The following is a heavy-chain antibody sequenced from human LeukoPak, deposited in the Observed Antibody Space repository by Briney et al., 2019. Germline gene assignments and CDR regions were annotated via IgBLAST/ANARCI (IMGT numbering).Heavy chain of an antibody. D-gene: IGHD5-24*01. J-gene: IGHJ6*02. Sequence: DSVEGRVTISRDNSKNTLYLQMNSLRAEDTAIYYCARDLGMATIPPRYYYAMDVWGQGTTVTVSS. V-gene: IGHV3-30*07. CDR3: ARDLGMATIPPRYYYAMDV.